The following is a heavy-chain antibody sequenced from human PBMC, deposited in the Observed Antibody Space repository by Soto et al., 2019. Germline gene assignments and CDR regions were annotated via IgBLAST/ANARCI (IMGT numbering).Heavy chain of an antibody. V-gene: IGHV3-11*01. CDR3: ARDRTTSSFANYFDY. Sequence: QVQLVESGGGLVKPGGSLRLSCAASGFTFSDYYMTWIRQAPGKGLEWVSYITSSGSTIHYADSVRGRFTMSRDNARNSLSLQMNSLRVEDTAVYYCARDRTTSSFANYFDYWGQGTLVTVSS. CDR2: ITSSGSTI. D-gene: IGHD2-2*01. J-gene: IGHJ4*02. CDR1: GFTFSDYY.